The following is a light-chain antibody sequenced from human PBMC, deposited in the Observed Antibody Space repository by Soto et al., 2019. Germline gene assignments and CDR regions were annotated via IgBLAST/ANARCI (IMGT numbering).Light chain of an antibody. CDR1: SSDVGGYNY. V-gene: IGLV2-14*01. Sequence: QSVLTQPASVSGSPGQSLTISCSGTSSDVGGYNYVSWYQQHPGKAPKLMIYEVSNRPSGVSNRFSGSKSGNTASLTISALQAEDEADYYCSSYTGTNTVVFGGGTKVTVL. CDR3: SSYTGTNTVV. J-gene: IGLJ3*02. CDR2: EVS.